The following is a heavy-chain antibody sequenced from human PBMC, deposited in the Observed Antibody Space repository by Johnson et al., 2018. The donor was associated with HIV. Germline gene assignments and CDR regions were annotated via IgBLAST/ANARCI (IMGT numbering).Heavy chain of an antibody. CDR2: INWNGGST. V-gene: IGHV3-20*04. Sequence: VQLVESGGGVVRPGGSLRLSCAASGFTFDHYGMSWVRQVPGKGPEWVSGINWNGGSTGYADSVKGRFTISRDNAKNSLYLQMNSLRAEDTALYYCARDSELRYFDWLHDAFDIWGQGTMVTVSS. CDR3: ARDSELRYFDWLHDAFDI. D-gene: IGHD3-9*01. J-gene: IGHJ3*02. CDR1: GFTFDHYG.